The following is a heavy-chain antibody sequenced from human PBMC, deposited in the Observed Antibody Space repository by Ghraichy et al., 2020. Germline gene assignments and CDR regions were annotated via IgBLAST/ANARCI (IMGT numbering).Heavy chain of an antibody. CDR3: ASLYDSSGYYKETDAFDI. D-gene: IGHD3-22*01. CDR2: IYSGGST. V-gene: IGHV3-53*01. Sequence: GGSLRLSCAASGFTVSSNYMSWVRQAPGKGLEWVSVIYSGGSTYYADSVKGRFTISRDNSKNTLYLQMNSLRAEDTAVYYFASLYDSSGYYKETDAFDIWGQGTMVTVSS. CDR1: GFTVSSNY. J-gene: IGHJ3*02.